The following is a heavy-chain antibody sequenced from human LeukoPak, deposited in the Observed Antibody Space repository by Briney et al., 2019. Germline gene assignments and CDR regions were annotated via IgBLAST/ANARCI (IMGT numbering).Heavy chain of an antibody. CDR1: GFTFDDHA. V-gene: IGHV3-9*01. D-gene: IGHD3-16*02. J-gene: IGHJ5*02. CDR2: ITWNVDNI. Sequence: GRSLRLSCAVSGFTFDDHAMHWVRQAPGKGLEWVSGITWNVDNIGYAASVKGRFTISRDNPKNFLYLQMNSLRVEDTALYYCAKDFGLRLGELSFGNWFDPWGQGTLVTASS. CDR3: AKDFGLRLGELSFGNWFDP.